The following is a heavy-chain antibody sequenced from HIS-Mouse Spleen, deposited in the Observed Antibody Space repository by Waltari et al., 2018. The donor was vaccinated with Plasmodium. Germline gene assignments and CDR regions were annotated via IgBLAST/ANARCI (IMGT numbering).Heavy chain of an antibody. V-gene: IGHV4-59*01. CDR2: TYYSGST. Sequence: QVQLQESGPGLVKPSETLSLTCTVSGGSISSYYWSWIRQPPGKGLEWIGYTYYSGSTNYNPALKSRLTIAVDTSKNQFSLKLSSVTAGDTAVYYCARVPYLEWLLYFDYWGQGTLVTVSS. D-gene: IGHD3-3*01. CDR3: ARVPYLEWLLYFDY. J-gene: IGHJ4*02. CDR1: GGSISSYY.